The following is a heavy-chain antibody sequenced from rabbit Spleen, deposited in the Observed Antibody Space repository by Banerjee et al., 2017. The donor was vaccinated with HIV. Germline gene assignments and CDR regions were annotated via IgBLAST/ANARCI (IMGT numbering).Heavy chain of an antibody. Sequence: QSLEESGGDLVKPGASLTLTCTASGFSFSSNDYMCWVRQAPGKGLEWIGCINSSSGNAVYATWAKGRFTISRSSSTTMTLQMTRLTAADTATYFCARDAGRGDYIDGVFNLWGPGTLVTVS. CDR2: INSSSGNA. V-gene: IGHV1S40*01. D-gene: IGHD8-1*01. CDR1: GFSFSSNDY. CDR3: ARDAGRGDYIDGVFNL. J-gene: IGHJ4*01.